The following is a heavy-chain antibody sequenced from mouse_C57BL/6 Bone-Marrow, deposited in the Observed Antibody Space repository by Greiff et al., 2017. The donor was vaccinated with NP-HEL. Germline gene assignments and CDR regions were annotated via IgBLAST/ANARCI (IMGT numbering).Heavy chain of an antibody. CDR3: ARRGGYYYGSSYENAMDY. D-gene: IGHD1-1*01. Sequence: EVKLMESGPGMVKPSQSLSLTCTVTGYSITSGYDWHWIRHFPGNKLEWMGYISYSGSTNYNPSLKSRISITHDTSTNHFFLTLNSVTTEDTATYDCARRGGYYYGSSYENAMDYWGQGTSVTVSS. J-gene: IGHJ4*01. V-gene: IGHV3-1*01. CDR2: ISYSGST. CDR1: GYSITSGYD.